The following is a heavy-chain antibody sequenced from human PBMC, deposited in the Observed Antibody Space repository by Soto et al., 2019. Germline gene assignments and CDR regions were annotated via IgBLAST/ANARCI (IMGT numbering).Heavy chain of an antibody. V-gene: IGHV3-9*01. Sequence: EVQLVESGGGLVQPGRSLRLSCAASGFTFDDYAMHWVRQAPGKGPEWVSGITWNSGSKGYAESVKGRFTISRDTAKNSLYLQMNSLSTEDTALYDCAKSRGDLETMKPTVTTFWGPFHIWGQGTMVTVSS. J-gene: IGHJ3*02. CDR2: ITWNSGSK. CDR1: GFTFDDYA. D-gene: IGHD4-17*01. CDR3: AKSRGDLETMKPTVTTFWGPFHI.